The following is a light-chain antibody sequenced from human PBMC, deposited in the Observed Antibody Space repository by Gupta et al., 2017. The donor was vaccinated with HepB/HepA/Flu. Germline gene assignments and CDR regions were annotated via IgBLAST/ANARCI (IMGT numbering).Light chain of an antibody. J-gene: IGKJ4*01. Sequence: DIVMTQSPDSLAVSLGERATINCKSSQSVLYSSNNKNYIAWYQRKAVQPPKLLIYWASTRESGVPDPSSRRGSGSDFTLTISSMKAEDVAVSYCQQYDSSPKTLGAGTKVEIK. CDR1: QSVLYSSNNKNY. CDR3: QQYDSSPKT. V-gene: IGKV4-1*01. CDR2: WAS.